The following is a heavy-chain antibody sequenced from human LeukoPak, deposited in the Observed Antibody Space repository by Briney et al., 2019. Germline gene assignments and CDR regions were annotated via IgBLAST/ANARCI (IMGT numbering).Heavy chain of an antibody. V-gene: IGHV3-74*01. J-gene: IGHJ6*02. CDR2: INHNGVSR. D-gene: IGHD2-15*01. Sequence: GGPLRLSCAASGFTFSSDWMHWVRQAPGEGLVWGSRINHNGVSRAYADFVKGLFTISRDDARGTVYLQMDSLSADDTAVYYCARVPGYVGYFYGMDVWGQGTTVTVSS. CDR3: ARVPGYVGYFYGMDV. CDR1: GFTFSSDW.